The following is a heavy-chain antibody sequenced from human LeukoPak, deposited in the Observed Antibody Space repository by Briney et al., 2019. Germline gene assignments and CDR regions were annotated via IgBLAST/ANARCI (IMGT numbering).Heavy chain of an antibody. J-gene: IGHJ5*02. CDR1: GFTFSNYA. V-gene: IGHV3-23*01. Sequence: GGSLRLSCAASGFTFSNYAMSWVRQAPGKGLEWVSAISGSGGGTYYADSVKGRFTISRDNSKNTLYLQMNSLRAEDMAVYYCAKGAAMVQGVLDPWGQGTLVTVSS. CDR2: ISGSGGGT. CDR3: AKGAAMVQGVLDP. D-gene: IGHD3-10*01.